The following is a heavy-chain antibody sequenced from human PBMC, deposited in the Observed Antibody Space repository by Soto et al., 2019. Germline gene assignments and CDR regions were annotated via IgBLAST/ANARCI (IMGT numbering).Heavy chain of an antibody. CDR1: GGSFSGYY. V-gene: IGHV4-34*01. D-gene: IGHD3-10*01. Sequence: SETLSLTCTVYGGSFSGYYWSWIRQPPGKGLEWIGEINHSGSTNYNPSLKSRVTISVDTSKNQFSLKLSSVTAADTAVYYCARLKILWFGELTDYWGQGTLVTVSS. J-gene: IGHJ4*02. CDR3: ARLKILWFGELTDY. CDR2: INHSGST.